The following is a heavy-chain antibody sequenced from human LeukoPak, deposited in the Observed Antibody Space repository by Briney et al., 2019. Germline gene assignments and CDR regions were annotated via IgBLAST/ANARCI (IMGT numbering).Heavy chain of an antibody. CDR2: IYHSGST. J-gene: IGHJ4*02. D-gene: IGHD1-7*01. CDR3: ARTGKTLLNYDFDY. CDR1: GGSISSSNW. Sequence: PSETLSLTCAVSGGSISSSNWWSWVRQPPGKGLEWIGEIYHSGSTNYNPSLKSRVTISVDKSKNQFSLKLSSVIAADTAVYYCARTGKTLLNYDFDYWGQGTLVTVSS. V-gene: IGHV4-4*02.